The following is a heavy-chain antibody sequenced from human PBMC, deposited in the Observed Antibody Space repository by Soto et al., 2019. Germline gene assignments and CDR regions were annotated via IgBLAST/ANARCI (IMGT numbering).Heavy chain of an antibody. CDR1: GFSLSHYW. V-gene: IGHV3-74*01. CDR2: INLDGSST. J-gene: IGHJ4*02. Sequence: EVQLVESGGGLIQPGGALRLTCTASGFSLSHYWMHWIRQAPGKGLVWVSRINLDGSSTDYAPSVKGRFTISRDNAKNTLYLHINILAADDTAVDYCARGWGFTAYGGRGTLVTVSS. D-gene: IGHD7-27*01. CDR3: ARGWGFTAY.